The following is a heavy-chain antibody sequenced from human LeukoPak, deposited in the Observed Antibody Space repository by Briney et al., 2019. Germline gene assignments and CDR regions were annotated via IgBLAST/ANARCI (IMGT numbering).Heavy chain of an antibody. D-gene: IGHD2-15*01. V-gene: IGHV1-69*06. J-gene: IGHJ5*02. CDR2: IIPIFGTA. CDR3: ASDPYCSGGSCYPNWFDP. Sequence: ASVKVSCKAYGGTFSSYAISWVRQAPGQGLEWMGGIIPIFGTANYAQKFQGRVTITADKSTSTAYMELSSLRSEDTAVYYCASDPYCSGGSCYPNWFDPWGQGTLVTVSS. CDR1: GGTFSSYA.